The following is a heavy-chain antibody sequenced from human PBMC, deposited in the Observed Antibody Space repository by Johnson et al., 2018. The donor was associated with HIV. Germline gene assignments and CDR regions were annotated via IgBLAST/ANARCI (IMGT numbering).Heavy chain of an antibody. D-gene: IGHD6-13*01. CDR1: GFTFSGYA. J-gene: IGHJ3*02. CDR3: AKDAAAAALRAFDN. V-gene: IGHV3-33*06. CDR2: IYYDGTNK. Sequence: QVQLVESGGGVVQPGRSLRLSCAASGFTFSGYAMHWVRQAPGKGLEWVAVIYYDGTNKHYAASVKGRFTISRDNSKNTLFLQMNSRRAEDTAVYYCAKDAAAAALRAFDNWGQGTMVTVSS.